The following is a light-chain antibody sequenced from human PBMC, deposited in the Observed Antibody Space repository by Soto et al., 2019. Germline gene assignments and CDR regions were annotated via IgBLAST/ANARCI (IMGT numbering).Light chain of an antibody. V-gene: IGKV1-5*03. CDR2: EAS. CDR1: QSISNS. J-gene: IGKJ1*01. CDR3: QQYNGYWT. Sequence: DIQMTQSPSTLSASVGDRVTITCRASQSISNSLAWYQQKPGKAPKLLIYEASSLKSGVPSRFSGSGSGTEYTLTISSLQPDDFATYSCQQYNGYWTFGQGTKVEIK.